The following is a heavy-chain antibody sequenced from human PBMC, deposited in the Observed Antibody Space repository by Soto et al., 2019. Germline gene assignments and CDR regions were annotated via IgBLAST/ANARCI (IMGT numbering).Heavy chain of an antibody. CDR3: ARPFLEWLPFYGMDV. CDR2: ISAYNGNT. CDR1: GYTFTSFG. D-gene: IGHD3-3*01. Sequence: GAPVKGSCKASGYTFTSFGITWVRQAPGQRLEWMGWISAYNGNTNYAQKFQGRVTMTTDTSTSTAYMELRSLRSDDSAVYYCARPFLEWLPFYGMDVWGKGTTGT. V-gene: IGHV1-18*01. J-gene: IGHJ6*04.